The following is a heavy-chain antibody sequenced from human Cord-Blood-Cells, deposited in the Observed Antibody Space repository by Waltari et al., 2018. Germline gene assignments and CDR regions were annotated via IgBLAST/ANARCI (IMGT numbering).Heavy chain of an antibody. D-gene: IGHD3-3*01. CDR3: ARVPSPTYYDFWSGYYLNWFDP. CDR1: GYTFTSYA. V-gene: IGHV1-3*01. CDR2: INAGNGNT. Sequence: QVQLVQSGAEVKKPGASVKVSCKASGYTFTSYAMHWVRQAPGHRLEWMGWINAGNGNTKYSQKFQGRVTITRDTSASTAYMELSSLRSEDTAVYYCARVPSPTYYDFWSGYYLNWFDPWGQGTLVTVSS. J-gene: IGHJ5*02.